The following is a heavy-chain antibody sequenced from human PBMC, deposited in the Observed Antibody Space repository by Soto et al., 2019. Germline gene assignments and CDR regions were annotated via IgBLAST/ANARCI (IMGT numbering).Heavy chain of an antibody. Sequence: PGGSLRLSCVVSGFTFNAYSMNWVRQAPGKGLEWVSSITSKSSYTYYADSVKGRFTISRDNARNSLFLDMSSLRVEDTAVYYCARDKYQSGWHGFDFCGEGPPVTVS. V-gene: IGHV3-21*01. CDR3: ARDKYQSGWHGFDF. CDR1: GFTFNAYS. J-gene: IGHJ4*02. D-gene: IGHD6-19*01. CDR2: ITSKSSYT.